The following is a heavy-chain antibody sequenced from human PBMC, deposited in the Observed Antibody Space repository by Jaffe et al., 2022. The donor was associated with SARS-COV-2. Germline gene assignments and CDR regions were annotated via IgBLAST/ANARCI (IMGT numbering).Heavy chain of an antibody. Sequence: QVQLQESGPGLVKTSQTLSLSCTVSGGSISSNSNYWTWIRQPAGKGLEWIGRIYSSGSVNYSPSLKSRVTMSVDTSKNQFSLKLSSVTAADTAVYYCARGVTEYSAYLSFDSWGQGTLVTVSS. CDR1: GGSISSNSNY. J-gene: IGHJ4*02. V-gene: IGHV4-61*02. CDR3: ARGVTEYSAYLSFDS. D-gene: IGHD4-4*01. CDR2: IYSSGSV.